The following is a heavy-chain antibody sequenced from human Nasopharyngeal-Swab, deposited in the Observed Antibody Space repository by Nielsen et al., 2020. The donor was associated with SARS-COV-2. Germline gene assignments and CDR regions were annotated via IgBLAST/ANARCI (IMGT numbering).Heavy chain of an antibody. CDR1: GFNFIIYG. Sequence: GESLKISCAASGFNFIIYGIHWVRQVPGKGLEWMAFISYDGTKKYYADSVKGQFAISRDNSKNTLYLQMNNLRAEDTAVYYCARGQESYSSSWLNWYFDLWGRGTLVTVSS. V-gene: IGHV3-30*03. D-gene: IGHD6-13*01. J-gene: IGHJ2*01. CDR2: ISYDGTKK. CDR3: ARGQESYSSSWLNWYFDL.